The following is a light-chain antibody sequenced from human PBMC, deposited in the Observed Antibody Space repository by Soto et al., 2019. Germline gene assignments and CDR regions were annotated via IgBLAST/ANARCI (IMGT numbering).Light chain of an antibody. V-gene: IGLV1-40*01. CDR1: TSNLGAGYD. CDR2: NNI. CDR3: QSYDTMLSGPGV. J-gene: IGLJ2*01. Sequence: QSVLTQPPSVSGAPGQTVTISCTGGTSNLGAGYDVHWYQQLPGTAPTLLIYNNINRPSGVPDRFSGSKSGTSAALAITGLQAEDEADYYCQSYDTMLSGPGVFGGGTKLTVL.